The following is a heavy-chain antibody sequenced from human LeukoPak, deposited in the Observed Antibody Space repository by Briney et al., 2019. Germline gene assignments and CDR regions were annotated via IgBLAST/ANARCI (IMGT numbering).Heavy chain of an antibody. CDR2: MNPNSGNT. CDR1: GYTFTSYD. D-gene: IGHD6-13*01. V-gene: IGHV1-8*03. CDR3: ARDQQQLVTDY. Sequence: APVKVSCKASGYTFTSYDINWVRQATGQGLEWMGWMNPNSGNTGYAQKFQGRVTITRNTSISTAYMELSSLRSEDTAVYYCARDQQQLVTDYWGQGTLVTVSS. J-gene: IGHJ4*02.